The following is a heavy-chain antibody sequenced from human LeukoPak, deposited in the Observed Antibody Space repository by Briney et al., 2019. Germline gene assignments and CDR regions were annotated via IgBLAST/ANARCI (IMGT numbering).Heavy chain of an antibody. CDR2: IKQDGSEK. CDR3: ATTQTFDY. CDR1: GFTFSSYA. V-gene: IGHV3-7*03. D-gene: IGHD2-15*01. Sequence: GGSLRLSCAASGFTFSSYAMHWVRQAPGKGLEWVANIKQDGSEKYYVDSVKGRFSISRDNAKSSLDLQMNNLRAEDTAVYYCATTQTFDYWGQGTLVTVSS. J-gene: IGHJ4*02.